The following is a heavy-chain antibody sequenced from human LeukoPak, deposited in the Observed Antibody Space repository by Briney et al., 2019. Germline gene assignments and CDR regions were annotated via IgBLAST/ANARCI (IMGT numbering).Heavy chain of an antibody. V-gene: IGHV1-24*01. J-gene: IGHJ4*02. CDR2: FDPEDGET. D-gene: IGHD2-15*01. CDR3: ATEEPNHRYCSGGSCYSMGGVDY. Sequence: ASVKVSCEVSGYTLTELSMHWVRQAPGKGLEWMGGFDPEDGETIYAQKFQGRVTMTEDTSTDTAYMELSSLRSEDTAVYYCATEEPNHRYCSGGSCYSMGGVDYWGQGTLVTVSS. CDR1: GYTLTELS.